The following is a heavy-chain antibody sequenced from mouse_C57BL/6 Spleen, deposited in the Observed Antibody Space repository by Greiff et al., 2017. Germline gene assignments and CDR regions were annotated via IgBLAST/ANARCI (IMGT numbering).Heavy chain of an antibody. Sequence: EVQLVESGGGLVKPGGSLKLSCAASGFTFSSYAMSWVRQTPEKRLEWVATISDGGSYTYYPDNVKGRFTISRDNAKNNLYLQMSHLKSEDTAMYYCAREGYDYDEVWFAYWGQGTLVTVSA. J-gene: IGHJ3*01. CDR3: AREGYDYDEVWFAY. CDR1: GFTFSSYA. V-gene: IGHV5-4*01. D-gene: IGHD2-4*01. CDR2: ISDGGSYT.